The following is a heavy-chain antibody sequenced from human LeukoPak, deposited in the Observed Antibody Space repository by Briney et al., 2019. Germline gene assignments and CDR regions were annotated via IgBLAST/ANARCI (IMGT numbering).Heavy chain of an antibody. CDR3: ARLSGSLEPHFDY. J-gene: IGHJ4*02. V-gene: IGHV1-69*01. CDR2: IVPIFGTS. Sequence: SVTVSCKASGGTFSNYAISWVRQAPGQGLEWMGGIVPIFGTSNYAQKFQGRVTITADESTNTAYMELSSLRSEDTAVYYCARLSGSLEPHFDYWGRGTLVTVSS. D-gene: IGHD5-12*01. CDR1: GGTFSNYA.